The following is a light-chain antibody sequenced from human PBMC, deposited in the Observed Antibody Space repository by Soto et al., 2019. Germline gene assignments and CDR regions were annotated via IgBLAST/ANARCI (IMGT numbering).Light chain of an antibody. CDR3: QQYKSYLRT. V-gene: IGKV1-5*01. Sequence: IPMTQSPSTLSASVGDRVTITCRASQTISSWLAWYQQKPGKAPKLLIYAASTLESGVSSRFSGRGSGTEFTLTINSLQPEDFATYYCQQYKSYLRTFGQGTKVDI. CDR2: AAS. CDR1: QTISSW. J-gene: IGKJ1*01.